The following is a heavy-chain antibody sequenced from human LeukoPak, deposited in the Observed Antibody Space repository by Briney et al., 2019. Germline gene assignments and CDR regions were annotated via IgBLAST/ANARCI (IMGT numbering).Heavy chain of an antibody. D-gene: IGHD3-10*01. CDR1: GGSISSYY. CDR2: IYYSGST. V-gene: IGHV4-59*12. CDR3: ARSHRQTGELGFDY. J-gene: IGHJ4*02. Sequence: SETLSLTCTVSGGSISSYYWSWIRQPPGKGLEWIGYIYYSGSTYYNPSLKSRVTISVDTSKNQFSLKLSSVTAADTAVYYCARSHRQTGELGFDYWGQGTLVTVSS.